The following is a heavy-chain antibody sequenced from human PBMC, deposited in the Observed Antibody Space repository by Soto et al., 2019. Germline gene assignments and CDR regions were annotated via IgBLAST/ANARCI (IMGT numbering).Heavy chain of an antibody. Sequence: GGSLRLSCAASGFTFSNAWMSWVRQAPGKGLEWVGRIKSRTDGGTKDYAAPVKGIFTISKDDSKNTLYLQINSLKTENTAEYYWTTDQDYYDSSGYDYWGQGTLVTVSS. CDR1: GFTFSNAW. J-gene: IGHJ4*02. CDR2: IKSRTDGGTK. V-gene: IGHV3-15*01. D-gene: IGHD3-22*01. CDR3: TTDQDYYDSSGYDY.